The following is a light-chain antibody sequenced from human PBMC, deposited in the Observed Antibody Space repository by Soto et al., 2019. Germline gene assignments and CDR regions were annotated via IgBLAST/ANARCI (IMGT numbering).Light chain of an antibody. CDR2: DAS. J-gene: IGKJ2*01. V-gene: IGKV3-11*01. CDR3: QQRSNWPYT. CDR1: QSVSSY. Sequence: IVLTQSAATLSLYPGERATLSCRASQSVSSYLAWYQQKPGQAPRLLIYDASNRATGIPARFSGSGSGTDFTLTISSLEPEDFAVYYCQQRSNWPYTFGQGTKLEIK.